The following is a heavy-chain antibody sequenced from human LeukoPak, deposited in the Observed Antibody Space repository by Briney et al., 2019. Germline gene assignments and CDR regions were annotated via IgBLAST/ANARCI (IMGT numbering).Heavy chain of an antibody. D-gene: IGHD3-22*01. CDR3: AKDAGTMIVVVITGLMDY. Sequence: GGSLRLSCAASGFTFSNYWMHWVRQAPGKGLVWVSRINSDGSSTTYADSVKGRFTISRDNAKNTLYLQMNSLRAEDTAVYYCAKDAGTMIVVVITGLMDYWGQGTLVTVSS. V-gene: IGHV3-74*01. CDR1: GFTFSNYW. CDR2: INSDGSST. J-gene: IGHJ4*02.